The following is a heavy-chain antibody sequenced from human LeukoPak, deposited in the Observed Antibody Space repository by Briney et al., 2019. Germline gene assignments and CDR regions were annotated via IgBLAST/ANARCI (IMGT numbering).Heavy chain of an antibody. Sequence: GASVKVSCKASGYTFTGYCMHWVRQAPGQGLEWMGWINPNSGGTNYAQKFQGRVTMTRDTSISTAYMELSRLRSDDTAVYYCARVTVIRVGAKDPFDYWGQGTLVTVSS. D-gene: IGHD1-26*01. CDR2: INPNSGGT. CDR3: ARVTVIRVGAKDPFDY. CDR1: GYTFTGYC. J-gene: IGHJ4*02. V-gene: IGHV1-2*02.